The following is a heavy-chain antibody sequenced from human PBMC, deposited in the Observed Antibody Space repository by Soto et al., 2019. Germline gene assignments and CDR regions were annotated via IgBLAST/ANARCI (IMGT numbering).Heavy chain of an antibody. J-gene: IGHJ6*03. D-gene: IGHD2-2*01. Sequence: ASVKVSCKASGYTFTSDVISRLRQAPGQGLEWMGWISAYNGNTNYAQKLQGRVTMTTDTSTSTAYMELRSLRSDDTAVYYCARDDANIVVVPAAIRLFYYYYMDVWGKGTTVTVS. CDR2: ISAYNGNT. CDR3: ARDDANIVVVPAAIRLFYYYYMDV. V-gene: IGHV1-18*01. CDR1: GYTFTSDV.